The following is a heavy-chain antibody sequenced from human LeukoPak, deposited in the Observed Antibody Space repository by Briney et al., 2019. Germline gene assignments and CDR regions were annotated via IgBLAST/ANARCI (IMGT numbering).Heavy chain of an antibody. CDR3: ARGLSSGGNSGGGFDY. Sequence: SETLSLTCAVYGGSFSGYYWSWTRQPPGKGLEWIGEINHSGSTNYNPSLKSRVTISVDTSKNQFSLKLSSVTAADTAVYYCARGLSSGGNSGGGFDYWGQGTLVTVSS. V-gene: IGHV4-34*01. CDR2: INHSGST. CDR1: GGSFSGYY. D-gene: IGHD4-23*01. J-gene: IGHJ4*02.